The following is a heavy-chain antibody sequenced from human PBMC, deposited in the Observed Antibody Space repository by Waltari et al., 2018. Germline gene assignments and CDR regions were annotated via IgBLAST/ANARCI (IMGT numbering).Heavy chain of an antibody. Sequence: QVQLVQSGAEVKKPGASVKVSCKASGYTFPAYSMHWVRQAPGQGLEWMGWINPNNGGTYYAQIFQGRVTMTSDTSISTAYMELNNLSSDDTAVYYCAKGSRGYTNYFFDSWGQGTLVSVSS. D-gene: IGHD3-16*02. CDR1: GYTFPAYS. CDR3: AKGSRGYTNYFFDS. CDR2: INPNNGGT. V-gene: IGHV1-2*02. J-gene: IGHJ4*02.